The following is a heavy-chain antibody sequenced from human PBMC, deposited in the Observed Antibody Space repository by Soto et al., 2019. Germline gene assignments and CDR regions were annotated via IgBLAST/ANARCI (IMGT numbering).Heavy chain of an antibody. J-gene: IGHJ6*02. D-gene: IGHD3-3*01. Sequence: PSETLSLTSPVSGGSISSSICYSGWIRQPPGKGLEWIGSIYYSGSTSYNPSLTRRVTISVDTSKNQFSLKLSSVTAADTAVYSCARHAVNDFWSGYYYYGMDVWGQGTTVTVSS. CDR3: ARHAVNDFWSGYYYYGMDV. CDR2: IYYSGST. V-gene: IGHV4-39*01. CDR1: GGSISSSICY.